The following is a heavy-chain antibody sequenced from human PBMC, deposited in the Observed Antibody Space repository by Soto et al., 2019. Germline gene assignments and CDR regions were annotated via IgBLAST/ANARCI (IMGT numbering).Heavy chain of an antibody. J-gene: IGHJ4*02. Sequence: LGESLKISCKGVGYKFGSAWIGWVRQMPGEGLEWMGIIKPGTSDIRYSPSCRGHVTISADEAVSTAYLQWSSLKASDTAMYYCAIQLSHSCDSWGQVTLVTVSS. CDR2: IKPGTSDI. CDR1: GYKFGSAW. V-gene: IGHV5-51*01. D-gene: IGHD4-4*01. CDR3: AIQLSHSCDS.